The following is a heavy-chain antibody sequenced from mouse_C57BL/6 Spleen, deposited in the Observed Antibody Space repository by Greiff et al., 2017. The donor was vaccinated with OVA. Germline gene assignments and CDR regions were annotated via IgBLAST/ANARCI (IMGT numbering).Heavy chain of an antibody. V-gene: IGHV5-6*01. D-gene: IGHD5-5*01. J-gene: IGHJ2*01. Sequence: EVQGVESGGDLVKPGGSLKLSCAASGFTFSSYGMSWVRQTPDKRLEWVATISSGGSYTYYPDSVKGRFTISRDNAKNTLYLQMSSLKSEDTAMYYCARLPGDYFDYWGQGTTLTVSS. CDR1: GFTFSSYG. CDR3: ARLPGDYFDY. CDR2: ISSGGSYT.